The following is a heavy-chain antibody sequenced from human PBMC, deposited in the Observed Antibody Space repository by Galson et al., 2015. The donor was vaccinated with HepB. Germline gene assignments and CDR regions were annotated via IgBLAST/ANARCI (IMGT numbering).Heavy chain of an antibody. J-gene: IGHJ3*02. D-gene: IGHD3-22*01. CDR3: AREVLTMIVVVNKGAFDI. V-gene: IGHV1-46*01. CDR2: INPNGGST. CDR1: GYSFTSYY. Sequence: SVKVSCKASGYSFTSYYMHWVRQAPGQGLEWMGIINPNGGSTNYAQKFQGRVTITADKSTSTAYMELSSLRSEDTAVYYCAREVLTMIVVVNKGAFDIWGQGTMVTVSS.